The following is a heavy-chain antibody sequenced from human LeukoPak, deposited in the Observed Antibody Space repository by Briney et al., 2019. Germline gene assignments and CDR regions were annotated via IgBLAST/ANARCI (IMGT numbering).Heavy chain of an antibody. V-gene: IGHV4-34*01. CDR3: ARGRGYGYPFYYYGMDV. CDR2: INHSGST. Sequence: SETLSLTCAVCGGSFSGYYWSWIRQPPGKGLEWIGEINHSGSTNYNPSLKSRVTISVDTSKNQFSLKLSSVTAADTAVYYCARGRGYGYPFYYYGMDVWGQGTTVTVSS. D-gene: IGHD5-18*01. J-gene: IGHJ6*02. CDR1: GGSFSGYY.